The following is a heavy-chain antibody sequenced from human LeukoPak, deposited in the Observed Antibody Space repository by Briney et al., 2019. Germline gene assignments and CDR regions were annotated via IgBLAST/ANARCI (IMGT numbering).Heavy chain of an antibody. Sequence: PGGSLRLSCAASGFTFSSYSMNWVRQAPGKGLEWVSSISSSSSYIYYADSVKGRFTISRDNAKNSLYLQMNSLRAEDTAVYYCARETLTRDIVVVPAAGSCDYWGQGTLVTVSS. CDR3: ARETLTRDIVVVPAAGSCDY. CDR2: ISSSSSYI. D-gene: IGHD2-2*01. CDR1: GFTFSSYS. J-gene: IGHJ4*02. V-gene: IGHV3-21*01.